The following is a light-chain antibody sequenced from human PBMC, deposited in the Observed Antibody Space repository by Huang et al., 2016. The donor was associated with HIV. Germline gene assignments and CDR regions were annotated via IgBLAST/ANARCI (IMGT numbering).Light chain of an antibody. V-gene: IGKV3-15*01. CDR1: QSVSSN. CDR3: QQYDKWPPWT. Sequence: EIVMTQSPATLSVSPGERATLSCRASQSVSSNLAWYQQNTGQAPRLLIYGASTRATGIPARFSGSGCGTEFTLTISSLQSEDFAVYYCQQYDKWPPWTFGQGTKVEIK. J-gene: IGKJ1*01. CDR2: GAS.